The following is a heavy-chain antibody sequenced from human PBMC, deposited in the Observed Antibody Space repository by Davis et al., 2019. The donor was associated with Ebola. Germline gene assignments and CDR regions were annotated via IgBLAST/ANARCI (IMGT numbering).Heavy chain of an antibody. CDR3: ARTIYDFWSHDFYGMDA. Sequence: SGPTLVKPTETLTLTCTVSGFSLSNARMGVSWVRQAPGKAPEWLAHFFSNTEKSYSTSLRSRLTISEDTSKTQVILTMTNMDPLDTATYYCARTIYDFWSHDFYGMDAWGQGTTVTVSS. V-gene: IGHV2-26*01. CDR1: GFSLSNARMG. D-gene: IGHD3-3*01. J-gene: IGHJ6*02. CDR2: FFSNTEK.